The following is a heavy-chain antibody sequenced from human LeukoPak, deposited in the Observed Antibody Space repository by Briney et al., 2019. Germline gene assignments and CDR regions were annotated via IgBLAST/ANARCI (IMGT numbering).Heavy chain of an antibody. CDR3: AKNGRTYYGMDV. D-gene: IGHD1-1*01. Sequence: GGSLRLSCAASGITFSTYAMSWVRQAPGKGLEWDAVVSAGGNTTHSADSVKGRFLTSRDNSQNTLYLQMNSLRVEDTAVYYCAKNGRTYYGMDVWGQGTTVTVSS. J-gene: IGHJ6*02. CDR1: GITFSTYA. CDR2: VSAGGNTT. V-gene: IGHV3-23*01.